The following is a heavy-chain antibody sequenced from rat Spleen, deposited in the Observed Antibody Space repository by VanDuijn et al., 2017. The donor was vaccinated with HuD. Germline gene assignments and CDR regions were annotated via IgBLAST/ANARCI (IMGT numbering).Heavy chain of an antibody. CDR3: AKDNGPARFAY. Sequence: EVQLVASGGGLVQSGGSLKLSCTTSGFTFSYYDMAWVRQAPTKGLECVASISTGGGNTYYRDSVKGRFTISSDNAKNTLYLQMDSLRSEDTATYYCAKDNGPARFAYWGQGTLVTVSS. CDR2: ISTGGGNT. CDR1: GFTFSYYD. D-gene: IGHD1-4*01. V-gene: IGHV5S13*01. J-gene: IGHJ3*01.